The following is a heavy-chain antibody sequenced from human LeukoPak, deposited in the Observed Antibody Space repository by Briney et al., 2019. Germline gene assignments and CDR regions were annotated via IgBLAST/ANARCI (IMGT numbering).Heavy chain of an antibody. J-gene: IGHJ4*02. CDR3: TTILLWFGESDY. CDR1: GFTFSSYG. Sequence: GGSLRLSCAASGFTFSSYGMHWVRQAPGKGLEWVAFIRYDGSNKYYADSVKGRFAISRDNAKNSLYLQMNSLKTEDTAVYYCTTILLWFGESDYWGQGTLVTVSS. V-gene: IGHV3-30*02. D-gene: IGHD3-10*01. CDR2: IRYDGSNK.